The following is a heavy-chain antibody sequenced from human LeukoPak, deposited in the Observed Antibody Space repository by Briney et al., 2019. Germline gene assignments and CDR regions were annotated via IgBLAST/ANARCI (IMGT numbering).Heavy chain of an antibody. CDR1: GFTFDDYA. CDR2: ISWNSGSI. V-gene: IGHV3-9*01. CDR3: ALIGDYVDY. J-gene: IGHJ4*02. Sequence: GRSLRLSCAASGFTFDDYAMHWVRQAPGKGLEWVSGISWNSGSIGYADSVKGRFTTSRDNAKNSLYLQMNSLRAEDTALYYCALIGDYVDYWGQGTLVTVSS.